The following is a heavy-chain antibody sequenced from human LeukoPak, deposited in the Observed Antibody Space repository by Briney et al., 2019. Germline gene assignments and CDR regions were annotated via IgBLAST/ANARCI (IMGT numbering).Heavy chain of an antibody. CDR2: INHSGST. CDR3: ARAGYCSGGSCYNYYGMDV. J-gene: IGHJ6*02. V-gene: IGHV4-34*01. Sequence: SETLSLTCAVYGGSFSGYYWSWIRQPPGKGLEWIGEINHSGSTNYNPSLKSRVTISVDTSKNQFSLKLSSVTAADTAVYYCARAGYCSGGSCYNYYGMDVWGQGTTVTVSS. CDR1: GGSFSGYY. D-gene: IGHD2-15*01.